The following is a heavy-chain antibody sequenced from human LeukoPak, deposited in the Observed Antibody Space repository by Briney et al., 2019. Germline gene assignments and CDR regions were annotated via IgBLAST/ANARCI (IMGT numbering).Heavy chain of an antibody. CDR2: IRSKANSYAT. V-gene: IGHV3-73*01. J-gene: IGHJ4*02. CDR3: TILGYDSSGYYLDY. CDR1: GFTFSGSA. D-gene: IGHD3-22*01. Sequence: GGSLRLSCAASGFTFSGSAMHWVRQASGKGLEWVGRIRSKANSYATAYAASVKGRFTIYRDDSKNTAYLQMNSLKTEDTAVYYCTILGYDSSGYYLDYWEQGTLVTVSS.